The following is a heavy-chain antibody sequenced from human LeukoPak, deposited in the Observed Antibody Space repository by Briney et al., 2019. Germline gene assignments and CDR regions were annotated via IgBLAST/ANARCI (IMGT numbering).Heavy chain of an antibody. CDR3: ARDPPRQDIVVVVAASGDY. CDR2: IIPIFGTA. J-gene: IGHJ4*02. V-gene: IGHV1-69*05. D-gene: IGHD2-15*01. Sequence: SVKVSCKASGGTFSSYAISWVRQAPGQGLEWMGGIIPIFGTANYAQKFQGRVTITTDESTSTAYMELRSLRSDDTAVYYCARDPPRQDIVVVVAASGDYWGQGTLVTVSS. CDR1: GGTFSSYA.